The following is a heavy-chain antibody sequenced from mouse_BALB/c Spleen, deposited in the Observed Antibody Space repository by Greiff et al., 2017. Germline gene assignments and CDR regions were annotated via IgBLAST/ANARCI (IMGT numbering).Heavy chain of an antibody. CDR1: GFTFSDYY. CDR3: ARAYYDYDYYAMDY. V-gene: IGHV5-4*02. D-gene: IGHD2-4*01. J-gene: IGHJ4*01. Sequence: EVQVVESGGGLVKPGGSLKLSCAASGFTFSDYYMYWVRQTPEKRLEWVATISDGGSYTYYPDSVKGRFTISRDNAKNNLYLQMSSLKSEDTAMYYCARAYYDYDYYAMDYWGQGTSVTVSS. CDR2: ISDGGSYT.